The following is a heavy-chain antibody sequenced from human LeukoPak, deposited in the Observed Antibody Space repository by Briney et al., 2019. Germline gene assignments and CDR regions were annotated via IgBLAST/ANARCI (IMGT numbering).Heavy chain of an antibody. Sequence: ASVKVSCKASGGTFSSYAISWVRQAPGQGLEWMGWINPDSGGTKYAQKFQGRVTMTRDTSISTAYMELSRLRSDDTAVYYCARIIQAAAGPYYYYYMDVWGKGTTITVSS. D-gene: IGHD6-13*01. CDR1: GGTFSSYA. CDR3: ARIIQAAAGPYYYYYMDV. V-gene: IGHV1-2*02. CDR2: INPDSGGT. J-gene: IGHJ6*03.